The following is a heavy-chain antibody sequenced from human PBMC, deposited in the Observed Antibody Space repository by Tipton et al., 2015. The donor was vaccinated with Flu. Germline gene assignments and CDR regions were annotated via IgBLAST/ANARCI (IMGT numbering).Heavy chain of an antibody. Sequence: TLSLTCIVSGGSISSGSYFWSWIRQPAGRGLQWIGRIYTNGRTNYNPSLESRVSISADTSKNEYSLSLSSVTAADTAMYYCARYRGSNARGEGNDDFDIWGQETMVSVSS. J-gene: IGHJ3*02. CDR2: IYTNGRT. CDR1: GGSISSGSYF. CDR3: ARYRGSNARGEGNDDFDI. V-gene: IGHV4-61*02. D-gene: IGHD1-26*01.